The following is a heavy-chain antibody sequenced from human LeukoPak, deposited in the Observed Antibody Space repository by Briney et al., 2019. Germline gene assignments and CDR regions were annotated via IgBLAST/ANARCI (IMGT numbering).Heavy chain of an antibody. V-gene: IGHV4-38-2*02. Sequence: SETLSLTCTVSGYSISTGYYWDWIRQPPGKGLEWIGTFYHGGSTYYNPSLKSRVTISVDTSKNQFSLNLTSVTAADSAMYYCARESSSSPDYWGQGTLVTVSS. D-gene: IGHD6-6*01. CDR2: FYHGGST. CDR3: ARESSSSPDY. CDR1: GYSISTGYY. J-gene: IGHJ4*02.